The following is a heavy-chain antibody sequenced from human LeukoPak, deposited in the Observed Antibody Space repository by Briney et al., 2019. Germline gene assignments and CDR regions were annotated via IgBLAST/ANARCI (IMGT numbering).Heavy chain of an antibody. CDR1: GFTFDDYA. V-gene: IGHV3-9*01. J-gene: IGHJ6*02. CDR2: ISWNSGSI. CDR3: ARGLMVRGAPWYYYGMDV. Sequence: PGGSLRLSCAAPGFTFDDYAMHWVRQAPGKGLEWVSGISWNSGSIGYADSVKGRFTISRDNAKNSLSLQMNSLRAEDTAVYYCARGLMVRGAPWYYYGMDVWGQGTTVTVSS. D-gene: IGHD3-10*01.